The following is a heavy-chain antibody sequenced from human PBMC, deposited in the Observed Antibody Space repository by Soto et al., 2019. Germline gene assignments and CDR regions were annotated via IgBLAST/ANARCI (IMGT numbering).Heavy chain of an antibody. Sequence: PGGSLRLSCAASGFTFSNAWMSWVRQAPGKGLEWVGRIKSKTDGGTTDYAAPVKGRFTISRDDSKNTLYLQMNSRKTEDTAVYYCTTDRDSSSWYFDDYDAFDIWGQGTMVTVSS. V-gene: IGHV3-15*01. J-gene: IGHJ3*02. CDR1: GFTFSNAW. CDR2: IKSKTDGGTT. D-gene: IGHD6-13*01. CDR3: TTDRDSSSWYFDDYDAFDI.